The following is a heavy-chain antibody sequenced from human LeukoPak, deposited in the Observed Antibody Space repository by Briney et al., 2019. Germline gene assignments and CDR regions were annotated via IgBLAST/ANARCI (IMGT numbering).Heavy chain of an antibody. CDR2: IIPIFGTA. Sequence: SVKVSCNASGGTFSSYAISLVRQAPGQGLEWMGGIIPIFGTANYAQKFQGRVTITADESTSTAYMELSSLRSEDTAVYYCAREKGEIQYYYYMDVWGKGTTVTVSS. J-gene: IGHJ6*03. V-gene: IGHV1-69*13. D-gene: IGHD1-1*01. CDR1: GGTFSSYA. CDR3: AREKGEIQYYYYMDV.